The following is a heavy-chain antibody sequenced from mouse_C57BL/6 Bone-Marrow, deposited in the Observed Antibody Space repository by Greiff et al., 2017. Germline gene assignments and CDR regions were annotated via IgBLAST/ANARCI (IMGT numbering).Heavy chain of an antibody. CDR1: GFSLTSYG. J-gene: IGHJ1*03. V-gene: IGHV2-9*01. CDR2: ICGGGGT. D-gene: IGHD4-1*01. Sequence: QVQLQESGPGLVAPSQCLSISCTASGFSLTSYGVTWVRQPPGKGLEWLGVICGGGGTNYNADTMSRLSISKDNSKSQVFLKMNSLRTDDTAMYYCDDLTGGEYFDDWGKGTTVTVSS. CDR3: DDLTGGEYFDD.